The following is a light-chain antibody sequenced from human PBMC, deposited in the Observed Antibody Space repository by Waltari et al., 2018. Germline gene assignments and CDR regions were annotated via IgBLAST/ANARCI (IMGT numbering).Light chain of an antibody. V-gene: IGLV4-69*01. Sequence: LALTQSPSPSSSRGAPGKLTCTRSSGYPSHVLARPQQQPGKGPRYLMQVNSDDSHRKGVDIPDRFSASKSGTECYLTISSLQSEDEADYFCQAGGHGTWVFGGGTKLTVL. CDR3: QAGGHGTWV. J-gene: IGLJ3*02. CDR2: VNSDDSH. CDR1: SGYPSHV.